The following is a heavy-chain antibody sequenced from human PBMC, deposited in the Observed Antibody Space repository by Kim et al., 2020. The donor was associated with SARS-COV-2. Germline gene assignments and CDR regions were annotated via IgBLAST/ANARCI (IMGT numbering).Heavy chain of an antibody. CDR2: IYYSGST. V-gene: IGHV4-39*01. CDR1: GGSISSSSYY. CDR3: ASPYYYGSGSPLMDV. Sequence: SETLSLTCTVSGGSISSSSYYWGWIRQPPGKGLEWIGSIYYSGSTYYNPSLKSRVTISVDTSKNQFSLKLSSVTAADTAVYYCASPYYYGSGSPLMDVWGQGTTVTVSS. J-gene: IGHJ6*02. D-gene: IGHD3-10*01.